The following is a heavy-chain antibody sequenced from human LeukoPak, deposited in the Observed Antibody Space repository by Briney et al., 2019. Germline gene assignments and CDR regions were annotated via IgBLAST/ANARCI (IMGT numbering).Heavy chain of an antibody. CDR1: GYTFTGYY. CDR2: INPNSGGT. J-gene: IGHJ4*02. D-gene: IGHD1-26*01. V-gene: IGHV1-2*04. Sequence: EASVKVSCKASGYTFTGYYMRWVRQAPGQGLEWMGWINPNSGGTNYAQKFQGWVTMTRDTSISTAYMELSRLRSDDTAVYYCASGSGSYGPDYYFDYWGQGTLVTVSS. CDR3: ASGSGSYGPDYYFDY.